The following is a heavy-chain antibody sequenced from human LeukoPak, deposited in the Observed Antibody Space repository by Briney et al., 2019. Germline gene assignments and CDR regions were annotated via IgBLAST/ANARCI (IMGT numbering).Heavy chain of an antibody. D-gene: IGHD2-21*02. V-gene: IGHV4-59*12. J-gene: IGHJ5*02. CDR1: GGSISSYY. CDR2: IYYSGST. CDR3: ARARRIHCGGDCYRCPPTDWFDP. Sequence: TPSETLSLTCTVSGGSISSYYWSWIRQPPGKGLEWIGYIYYSGSTNYNPSLKSRVTMSVDTSKNQFSLKLSSVTAADTAVYYCARARRIHCGGDCYRCPPTDWFDPWGQGTLVTVSS.